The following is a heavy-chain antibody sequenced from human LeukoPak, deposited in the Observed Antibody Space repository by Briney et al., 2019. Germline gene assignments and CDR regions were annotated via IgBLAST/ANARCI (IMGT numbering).Heavy chain of an antibody. J-gene: IGHJ5*02. D-gene: IGHD3-10*01. CDR2: IYSGGST. Sequence: RGALRLSRAASGFTLSSNYMSWVRQAPGKGLEWVSVIYSGGSTYYADSVQGRFTISRNNSKNTLYLQMNSMRAEDTAVYYCARDNYGDPWGQGTLVTVSS. V-gene: IGHV3-53*01. CDR3: ARDNYGDP. CDR1: GFTLSSNY.